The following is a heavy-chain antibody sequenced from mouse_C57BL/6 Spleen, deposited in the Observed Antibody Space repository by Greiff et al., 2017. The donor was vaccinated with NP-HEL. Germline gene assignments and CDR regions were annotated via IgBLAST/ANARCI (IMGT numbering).Heavy chain of an antibody. D-gene: IGHD1-1*01. V-gene: IGHV1-55*01. Sequence: VKLQQPGAELVKPGASVKMSCKASGYTFTSYWITWVKQRPGQGLEWIGDIYPGSGSTNYNEKFKSKATLTVDTSSSTAYMQLSSLTSEDSAVYYCASKPAGGDYYYGSSYWYFDVWGTGTTVTVSS. J-gene: IGHJ1*03. CDR2: IYPGSGST. CDR3: ASKPAGGDYYYGSSYWYFDV. CDR1: GYTFTSYW.